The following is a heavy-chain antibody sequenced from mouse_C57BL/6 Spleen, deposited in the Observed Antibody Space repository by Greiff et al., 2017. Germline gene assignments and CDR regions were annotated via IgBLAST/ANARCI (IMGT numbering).Heavy chain of an antibody. CDR2: IDPSDSYT. Sequence: VQLQQSGAELVMPGASVKLSCKASGYTFTSYWMHWVKQRPGQGLEWIGEIDPSDSYTNYNQKFKGKSTLTVDKSSSTAYMQLSSLTSEDSAVYYCGRYDGSSWFAYWGQGTLVTVSA. J-gene: IGHJ3*01. V-gene: IGHV1-69*01. CDR1: GYTFTSYW. D-gene: IGHD1-1*01. CDR3: GRYDGSSWFAY.